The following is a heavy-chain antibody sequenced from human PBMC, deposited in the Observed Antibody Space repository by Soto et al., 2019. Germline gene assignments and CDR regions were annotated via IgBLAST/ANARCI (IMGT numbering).Heavy chain of an antibody. CDR3: VKGNQLLRYYFEF. CDR1: GFTFSNYA. J-gene: IGHJ4*02. D-gene: IGHD3-9*01. CDR2: ITSDGDNT. V-gene: IGHV3-64D*06. Sequence: GGSLRLSCSVSGFTFSNYAMHWVRQAPGEGLEYVSGITSDGDNTYHADSVEGRFTISRDNSKNTLYLQMSSLRVEDTAIYYCVKGNQLLRYYFEFWGQGTLVTVSS.